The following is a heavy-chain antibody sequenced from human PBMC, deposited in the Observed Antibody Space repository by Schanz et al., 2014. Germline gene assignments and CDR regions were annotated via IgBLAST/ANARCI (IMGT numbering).Heavy chain of an antibody. J-gene: IGHJ3*02. V-gene: IGHV3-11*01. D-gene: IGHD7-27*01. CDR1: GFIFNDYY. CDR2: ISCDRTTS. CDR3: ARENLNWEAFDI. Sequence: QVQLVESGGGLVKPGGSLRLSCAASGFIFNDYYMNWIRQAPGKGLEWFSCISCDRTTSYYADSVKGRFTISRDNAKNSLYLEMTSLRGEDTAVYYCARENLNWEAFDIWGQGTVVTVSS.